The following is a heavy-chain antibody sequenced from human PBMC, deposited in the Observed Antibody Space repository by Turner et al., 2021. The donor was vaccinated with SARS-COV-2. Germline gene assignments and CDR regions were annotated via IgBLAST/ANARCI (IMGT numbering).Heavy chain of an antibody. CDR3: ARETREARFDP. Sequence: EVQLVESGGGVIQHGGSLRLSCAASGFTVSSNYMSVVRQAPGKGLEWVSIIYSGGSTYYADSVKGRFTISRDNSKNTLFLQMNSLRAEDTAVYYCARETREARFDPWGQGTLVTVSS. D-gene: IGHD1-26*01. J-gene: IGHJ5*02. CDR1: GFTVSSNY. V-gene: IGHV3-53*01. CDR2: IYSGGST.